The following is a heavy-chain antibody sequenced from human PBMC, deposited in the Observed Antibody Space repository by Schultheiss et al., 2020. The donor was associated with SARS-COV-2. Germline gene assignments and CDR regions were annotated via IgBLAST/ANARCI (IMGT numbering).Heavy chain of an antibody. D-gene: IGHD6-13*01. CDR2: MNPNSGNT. Sequence: ASVKVSCKASGYTFTSYDINWVRQATGQGLEWMGWMNPNSGNTGYAQKFQGRVTMTRDTSISTAYMELSSLRSEDTAVYYCAEHIGSSWSSGMDVWGQGTTVTVSS. J-gene: IGHJ6*02. CDR1: GYTFTSYD. V-gene: IGHV1-8*01. CDR3: AEHIGSSWSSGMDV.